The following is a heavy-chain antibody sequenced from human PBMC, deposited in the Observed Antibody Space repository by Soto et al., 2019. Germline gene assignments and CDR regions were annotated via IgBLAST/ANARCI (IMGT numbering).Heavy chain of an antibody. V-gene: IGHV1-46*01. Sequence: ASVKVSCKASGYTFTSYYMHWVRQAPGQGLEWMGIINPSGGSTSYAQKFQGRVTMTRDTSTSTVYMELSSLRSEDTAVYYCASASFTIFRSDYGMDVWGQGTTVTVSS. J-gene: IGHJ6*02. CDR3: ASASFTIFRSDYGMDV. CDR1: GYTFTSYY. D-gene: IGHD3-3*01. CDR2: INPSGGST.